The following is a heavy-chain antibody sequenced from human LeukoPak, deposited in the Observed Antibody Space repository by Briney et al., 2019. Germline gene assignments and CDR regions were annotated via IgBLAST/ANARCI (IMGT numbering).Heavy chain of an antibody. V-gene: IGHV4-39*07. CDR2: IYYSGST. CDR3: ARKYYYGSGNSRAFDI. J-gene: IGHJ3*02. CDR1: GGSISSSSYY. Sequence: SETLSLTCTVSGGSISSSSYYWGWIRQPPGKGLEWIGSIYYSGSTYYNPSLKSRVTISVDTSKNQFSLKLSSVTAADTAVYYCARKYYYGSGNSRAFDIWGQGTMVTVSS. D-gene: IGHD3-10*01.